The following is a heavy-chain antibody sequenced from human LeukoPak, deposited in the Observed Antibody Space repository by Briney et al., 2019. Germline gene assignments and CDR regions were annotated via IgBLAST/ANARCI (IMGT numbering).Heavy chain of an antibody. CDR2: INSNGDST. D-gene: IGHD6-19*01. Sequence: GGSLRLSCAASGFTFSIFTMSWVRQAPGKRLEWISTINSNGDSTYYADSVKGRFTISRDSSKNTVFLQMNSLRAEDTAVYYCAKDGLCPNVCPTKIAVAGYFDYWGQGILVTVSS. V-gene: IGHV3-23*01. J-gene: IGHJ4*02. CDR1: GFTFSIFT. CDR3: AKDGLCPNVCPTKIAVAGYFDY.